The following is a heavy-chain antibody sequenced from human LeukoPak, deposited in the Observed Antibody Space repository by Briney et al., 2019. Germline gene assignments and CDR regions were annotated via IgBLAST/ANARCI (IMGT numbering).Heavy chain of an antibody. CDR1: GFTFGDYD. Sequence: QARGSLRLSCEASGFTFGDYDMSWVRQASRKGLEWVASIGPVGDTLYPASVKGRFTISRDGSSLFLQMSSLRAGDTAVYYCARKRSGVDRFFDLWGRGTLVTVSS. V-gene: IGHV3-13*01. CDR2: IGPVGDT. D-gene: IGHD3-10*01. CDR3: ARKRSGVDRFFDL. J-gene: IGHJ2*01.